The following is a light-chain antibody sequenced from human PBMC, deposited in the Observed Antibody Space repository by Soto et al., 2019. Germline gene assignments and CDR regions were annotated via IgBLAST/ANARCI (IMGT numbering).Light chain of an antibody. Sequence: DIQMAQSPSTLSASVGDRVTITCRASQSISGWLAWYQQKPGKAPKLLIYKASSLESGVPSRFSGSGSGTEFTLTISSLQPDDFATYYCQQYYSYSTFGGGTKVEIK. CDR1: QSISGW. V-gene: IGKV1-5*03. J-gene: IGKJ4*01. CDR3: QQYYSYST. CDR2: KAS.